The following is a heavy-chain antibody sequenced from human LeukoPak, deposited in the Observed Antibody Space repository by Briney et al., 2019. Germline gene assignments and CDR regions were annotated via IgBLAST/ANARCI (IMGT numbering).Heavy chain of an antibody. CDR1: GFTFSSYA. V-gene: IGHV3-23*01. Sequence: GGSLRLSCAASGFTFSSYAMSWVRQAPGKGLEWVSAISGSGGSTYYADSVKGRFTISRDNSKNTLYLQMNSLRAEDTAVYYCARGYIAMNAFDIWGQGTMVTVSS. D-gene: IGHD5-18*01. CDR3: ARGYIAMNAFDI. J-gene: IGHJ3*02. CDR2: ISGSGGST.